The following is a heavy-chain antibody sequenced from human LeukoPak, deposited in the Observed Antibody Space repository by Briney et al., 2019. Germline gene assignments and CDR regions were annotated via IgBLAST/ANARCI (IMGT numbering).Heavy chain of an antibody. J-gene: IGHJ3*02. V-gene: IGHV3-7*01. D-gene: IGHD5-12*01. CDR3: VGARLGPNAFDI. CDR1: GFTFRSYW. CDR2: INQGGSVK. Sequence: PGGSLRLSCAASGFTFRSYWMSWVRQAPGKGLEWVANINQGGSVKYYVDSVKGRFTISRDNSRNTLYLQMNSLRAEDTAVYYCVGARLGPNAFDIWGQGTMVTVSS.